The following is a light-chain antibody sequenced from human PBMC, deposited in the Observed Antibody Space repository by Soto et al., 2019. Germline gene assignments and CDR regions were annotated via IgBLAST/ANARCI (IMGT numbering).Light chain of an antibody. J-gene: IGLJ1*01. CDR2: GVS. V-gene: IGLV2-14*02. CDR1: SSDVGSYNL. Sequence: QSVLTQPASVSGSPGQSSTISCTGTSSDVGSYNLVSWYQQHPGKAPKLIIYGVSKRPSGVSDRFSGSKSGNTASLTISGLQAEDEADYYCDSYTSSSTYVFGTGTKVTVL. CDR3: DSYTSSSTYV.